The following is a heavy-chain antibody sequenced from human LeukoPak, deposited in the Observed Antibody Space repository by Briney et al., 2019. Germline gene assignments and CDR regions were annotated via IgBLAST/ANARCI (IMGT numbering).Heavy chain of an antibody. D-gene: IGHD7-27*01. CDR3: ARAANWGFDAFDI. Sequence: GRSLRLSCVADGFTFSSQGMHWVRQAPSKGLEWVGDIWYHGSNKYHADSARRRFTNSRQNYKNTLHLTMNTLRAEDTAVYYCARAANWGFDAFDIWGQGTMVTVSS. V-gene: IGHV3-33*01. CDR2: IWYHGSNK. J-gene: IGHJ3*02. CDR1: GFTFSSQG.